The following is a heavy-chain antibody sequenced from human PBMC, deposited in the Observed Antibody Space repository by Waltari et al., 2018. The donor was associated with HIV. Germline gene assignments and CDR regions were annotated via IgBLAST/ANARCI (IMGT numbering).Heavy chain of an antibody. J-gene: IGHJ6*02. V-gene: IGHV1-2*02. CDR3: ARAQYYYDSSGYYYGDYGMDV. CDR2: TNTNMSGT. CDR1: GYTFTGYY. D-gene: IGHD3-22*01. Sequence: QVQLVQSGAEVKKPGASVKVSCKASGYTFTGYYMHWVRQAPGQGLEWMGWTNTNMSGTNYAQKVQGKVTMTRDTSISTAYMELSRLRSDDTVVYYCARAQYYYDSSGYYYGDYGMDVWGQGTTVTVSS.